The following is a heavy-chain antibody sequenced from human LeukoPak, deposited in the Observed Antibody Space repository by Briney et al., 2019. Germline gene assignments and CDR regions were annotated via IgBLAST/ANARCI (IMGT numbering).Heavy chain of an antibody. V-gene: IGHV3-7*01. Sequence: PGGSLRLSCAASGFTFSSDWMSWVRQAPGKGLEWVANIKQDGSEIHYVDSVKGRFTISRDNAKKSLYLQMNSLRAEDSAVYYCARAYGGTYYFDYWGQGTLVTVSS. CDR3: ARAYGGTYYFDY. CDR2: IKQDGSEI. D-gene: IGHD4-23*01. CDR1: GFTFSSDW. J-gene: IGHJ4*02.